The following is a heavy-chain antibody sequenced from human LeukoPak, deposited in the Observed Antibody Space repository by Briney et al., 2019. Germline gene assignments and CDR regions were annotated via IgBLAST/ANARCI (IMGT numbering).Heavy chain of an antibody. CDR2: ISAYNGNT. J-gene: IGHJ4*02. D-gene: IGHD6-6*01. CDR3: ARAVRIAALEFDY. V-gene: IGHV1-18*04. Sequence: ASVKVSCKASGYTFTTYYMHWVRQAPGQGLEWMGWISAYNGNTNYAQKLQGRVTMTTDTSTSTAYMELRSLRSDDTAVYYCARAVRIAALEFDYWGQGTLVTVSS. CDR1: GYTFTTYY.